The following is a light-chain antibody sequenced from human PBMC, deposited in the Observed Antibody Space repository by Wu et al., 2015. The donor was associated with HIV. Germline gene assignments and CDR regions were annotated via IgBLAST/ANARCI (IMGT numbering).Light chain of an antibody. Sequence: EIVLTQSPATVSLSPGERATLPCRASQSVSSHLAWYQQKSGQAPRLLIYDASNRATGIPARFSGSGSGADFTLTISSLEPEDFAVYYCQQSNNWPLTFGQGTRLEIK. CDR3: QQSNNWPLT. J-gene: IGKJ5*01. CDR1: QSVSSH. V-gene: IGKV3-11*01. CDR2: DAS.